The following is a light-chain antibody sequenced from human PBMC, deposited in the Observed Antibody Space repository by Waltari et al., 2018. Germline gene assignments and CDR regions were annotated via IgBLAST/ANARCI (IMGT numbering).Light chain of an antibody. Sequence: DIVMTQSPDSLAVSLGERATINCKSSQSILYRSSNRNALAWYHPKPRQPPKLLFFWAATRESGAPDRFSVSGSGTDFTLTISSLQAEDVAVYYCQQYYNAPLTFGGGTKVEIK. J-gene: IGKJ4*01. CDR3: QQYYNAPLT. V-gene: IGKV4-1*01. CDR2: WAA. CDR1: QSILYRSSNRNA.